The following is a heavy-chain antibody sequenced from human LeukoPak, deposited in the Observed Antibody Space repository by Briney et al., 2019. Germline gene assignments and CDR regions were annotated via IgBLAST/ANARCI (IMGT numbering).Heavy chain of an antibody. D-gene: IGHD3-22*01. CDR1: GFTFSSYC. CDR3: AKKPVDGIVVVPGATYYFDY. J-gene: IGHJ4*02. CDR2: ISSSSSYI. V-gene: IGHV3-21*04. Sequence: PGGSLRLSCAASGFTFSSYCMNWVRQAPGKGLEWVSSISSSSSYIYYADSVKGRFTISRDNSKNTLYLQMNSLRAEDTAVYYCAKKPVDGIVVVPGATYYFDYWGQGTLVTVSS.